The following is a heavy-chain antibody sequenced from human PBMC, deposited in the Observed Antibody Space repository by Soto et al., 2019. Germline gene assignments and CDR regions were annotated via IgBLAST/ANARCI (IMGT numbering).Heavy chain of an antibody. J-gene: IGHJ6*02. CDR2: INSDGSGT. V-gene: IGHV3-74*01. CDR1: GFTFSNYW. Sequence: EVQLVESGGGVVQPGGSLRLSCAASGFTFSNYWMHWVRQAPGRGLVWVSRINSDGSGTSYADSVKGRLTISRDNAKNTVYLQMHSLRVEDTAVYYCARDRVYYGSSGYYQDYGMDVWGQGTTVTVSS. CDR3: ARDRVYYGSSGYYQDYGMDV. D-gene: IGHD3-22*01.